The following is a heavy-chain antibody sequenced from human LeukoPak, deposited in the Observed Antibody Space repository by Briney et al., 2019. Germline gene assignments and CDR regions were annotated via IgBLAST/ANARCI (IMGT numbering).Heavy chain of an antibody. V-gene: IGHV3-30*02. Sequence: PGGSLRLSCAASGFTFDDYGMSWVRQAPGRGLEWVAFIRYDGSNQYYADSVKGRFTISRDNSKNTLYLQMNSLRAEDTAVYYCAKERSGCFDYWGQGTLVTVSS. J-gene: IGHJ4*02. CDR1: GFTFDDYG. CDR3: AKERSGCFDY. CDR2: IRYDGSNQ. D-gene: IGHD1-26*01.